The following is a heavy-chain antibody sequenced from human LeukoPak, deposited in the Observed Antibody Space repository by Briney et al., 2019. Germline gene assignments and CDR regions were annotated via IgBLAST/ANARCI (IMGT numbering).Heavy chain of an antibody. D-gene: IGHD1-7*01. CDR1: GFTFSNYW. CDR3: ARPDLMRELRFDP. J-gene: IGHJ5*02. V-gene: IGHV3-74*01. CDR2: INNDGSST. Sequence: GGSLRLSCAASGFTFSNYWMHWVRRAPGKGLVWVSCINNDGSSTDCADSVKGRFTISRDNAKNTLYLQMNSLRPEDSAVYYCARPDLMRELRFDPWGQGTLVTVSS.